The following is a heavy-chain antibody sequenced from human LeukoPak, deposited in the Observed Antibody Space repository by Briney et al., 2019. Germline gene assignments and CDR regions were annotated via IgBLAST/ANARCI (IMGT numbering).Heavy chain of an antibody. J-gene: IGHJ3*02. Sequence: SETLSLTCIVSGGSISSSIYYWAWVRQPPGKGLEWIGTVFYNGATQYSPSLRSRVTISIDTSTNQFSLKLTSVTAADTAVYYCARFVSVPAANGTRINAFDIWGQGTMVTVSS. V-gene: IGHV4-39*07. CDR3: ARFVSVPAANGTRINAFDI. D-gene: IGHD2-2*01. CDR2: VFYNGAT. CDR1: GGSISSSIYY.